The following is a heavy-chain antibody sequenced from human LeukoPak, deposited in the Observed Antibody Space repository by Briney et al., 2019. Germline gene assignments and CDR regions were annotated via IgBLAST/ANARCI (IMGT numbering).Heavy chain of an antibody. V-gene: IGHV3-43D*03. Sequence: GGSLRLSCAASGFTFDDYAMHWVRQAPGKVLEWVSLISWDGGSTYYADSVKGRFTISRDNSKNSLYLQMNSLRAEDTALYYCAKSSRTLNYYMDVWGKGTTVTVSS. CDR3: AKSSRTLNYYMDV. D-gene: IGHD1-14*01. J-gene: IGHJ6*03. CDR2: ISWDGGST. CDR1: GFTFDDYA.